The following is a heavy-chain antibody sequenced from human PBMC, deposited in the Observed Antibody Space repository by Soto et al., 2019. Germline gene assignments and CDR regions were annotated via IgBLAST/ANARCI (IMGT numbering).Heavy chain of an antibody. V-gene: IGHV3-48*03. CDR3: ATGDIAARPFRYYFDY. CDR2: ISSSGSTI. D-gene: IGHD6-6*01. Sequence: EVQLVESGGGLVQPGGSLRLSCAASGFTFSSYEMNWVRQAPGKGLEWVSYISSSGSTIYYADSVKGRFTISRDNAKNSLYLQMNSLRAEDTAVYYCATGDIAARPFRYYFDYWGQGTLVTVSS. CDR1: GFTFSSYE. J-gene: IGHJ4*02.